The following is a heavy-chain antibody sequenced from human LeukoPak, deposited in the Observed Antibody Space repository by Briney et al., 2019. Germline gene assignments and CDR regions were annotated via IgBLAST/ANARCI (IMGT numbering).Heavy chain of an antibody. J-gene: IGHJ4*02. CDR1: GFTFSSYA. V-gene: IGHV3-30*04. Sequence: GRSLRLSCAASGFTFSSYAMHWVRQAPGKGLEWVAVISYDGSNKYYADSVKGRFTISRDNSKNTLYLQMNSLRAEDTAVYYCARVGIAVAGSFDYWGQGTQVTVSS. CDR2: ISYDGSNK. D-gene: IGHD6-19*01. CDR3: ARVGIAVAGSFDY.